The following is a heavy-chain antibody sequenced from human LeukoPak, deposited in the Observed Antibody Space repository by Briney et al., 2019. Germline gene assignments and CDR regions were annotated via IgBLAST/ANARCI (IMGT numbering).Heavy chain of an antibody. Sequence: GGSLRLSCAASGFTFDNYAMHWVRQAPGKGLEGVSGISWNSGSIGYANSVKGRFTISRDNAKNSLYLQMNSLRAEDTALYYCAKDIGYDILTGYDHWGQGTLVTVSS. CDR3: AKDIGYDILTGYDH. D-gene: IGHD3-9*01. V-gene: IGHV3-9*01. CDR1: GFTFDNYA. J-gene: IGHJ4*02. CDR2: ISWNSGSI.